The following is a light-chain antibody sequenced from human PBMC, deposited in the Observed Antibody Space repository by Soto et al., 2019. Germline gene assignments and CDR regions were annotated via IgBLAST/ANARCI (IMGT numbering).Light chain of an antibody. V-gene: IGLV2-23*02. J-gene: IGLJ1*01. CDR2: EVS. CDR3: CSYAGSSCYYV. CDR1: SSDVGSYNF. Sequence: QSALTQPASVSGSPGQSITISCTGTSSDVGSYNFVSWYQQHPGKAPQLMISEVSKRPSGVSNRFSGSKSGNTASLTISGLQAEDEADYYCCSYAGSSCYYVFGTGTKLTVL.